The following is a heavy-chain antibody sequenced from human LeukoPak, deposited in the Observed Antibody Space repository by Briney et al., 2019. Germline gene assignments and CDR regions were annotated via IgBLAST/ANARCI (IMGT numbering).Heavy chain of an antibody. CDR1: GFTFSSYW. Sequence: PGGSLRLSCAASGFTFSSYWMSWVRQAPGKGLEWVANIKQGGSEKYYVDSVKGRFTISRDNAKNSLYLQMNSLRAEDTAVYYCARDRAVAGTFAPLGAFDIWGQGTMVTVSS. V-gene: IGHV3-7*01. D-gene: IGHD6-19*01. J-gene: IGHJ3*02. CDR3: ARDRAVAGTFAPLGAFDI. CDR2: IKQGGSEK.